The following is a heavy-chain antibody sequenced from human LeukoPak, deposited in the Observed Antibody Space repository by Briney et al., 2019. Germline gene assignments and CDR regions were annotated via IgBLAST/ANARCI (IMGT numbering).Heavy chain of an antibody. CDR3: ARPCRMATLEDAFDI. D-gene: IGHD5-24*01. CDR2: ISSSSSYI. CDR1: GFTFSSYS. V-gene: IGHV3-21*01. Sequence: WGSLRLSGAASGFTFSSYSMNWVRQVPGKGLEWVSSISSSSSYIYYADSLRGRFTISRDNAKNSLYLQMNSLRAEDTAVYYCARPCRMATLEDAFDIWGQGTMVTVSS. J-gene: IGHJ3*02.